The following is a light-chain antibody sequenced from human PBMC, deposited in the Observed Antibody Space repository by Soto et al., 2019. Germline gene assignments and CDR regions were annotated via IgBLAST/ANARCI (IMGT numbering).Light chain of an antibody. CDR3: SSYAGAKNYVV. Sequence: SALTQPPSASGSPGQSVTISCTGTSSDVGGHNYVSWYQHQPGKAPRLMIYGVTKRPSGVPDRFSGSKSGNTASLTVSGLQAEDEADYYCSSYAGAKNYVVFGGGTKLTVL. CDR2: GVT. V-gene: IGLV2-8*01. J-gene: IGLJ2*01. CDR1: SSDVGGHNY.